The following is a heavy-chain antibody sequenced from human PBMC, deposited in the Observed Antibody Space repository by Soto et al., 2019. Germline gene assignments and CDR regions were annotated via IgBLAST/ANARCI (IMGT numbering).Heavy chain of an antibody. V-gene: IGHV3-53*01. J-gene: IGHJ3*02. CDR2: IYSGGST. CDR3: ARNYDSTAGGAFDI. Sequence: EVPLVESGGGLIQPGGSLRLSCAASGFTVSINYMSWVRQAPGKGLEWVSVIYSGGSTYYADSVKGRFTISRDNSKNTLYLQMNSLRAEDTAVYYCARNYDSTAGGAFDIWGQGTMVTVSS. CDR1: GFTVSINY. D-gene: IGHD3-22*01.